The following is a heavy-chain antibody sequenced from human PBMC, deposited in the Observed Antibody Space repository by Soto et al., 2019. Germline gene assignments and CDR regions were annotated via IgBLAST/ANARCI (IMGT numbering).Heavy chain of an antibody. V-gene: IGHV4-31*03. CDR2: IYYSGST. CDR3: ARVYSTVTTPYYYGMDV. J-gene: IGHJ6*02. D-gene: IGHD4-17*01. Sequence: SETLSLTCTVSGGSISSSGYYWSWIRQHPGKGLEWIGYIYYSGSTYYNPSLKSRVTISVDTSKNQFSLKLSSVTAADTAVYYCARVYSTVTTPYYYGMDVWGQGTTVTVSS. CDR1: GGSISSSGYY.